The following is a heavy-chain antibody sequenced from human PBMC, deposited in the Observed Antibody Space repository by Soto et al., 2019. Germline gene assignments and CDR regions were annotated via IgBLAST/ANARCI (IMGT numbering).Heavy chain of an antibody. CDR3: GIPEICRFLDFLLHRSLDP. J-gene: IGHJ5*02. Sequence: QHPGKGLEWIGYIYYSGSTYYNPSLKSRVTISVDTSKNQFSLKLASVTASVSFQYYGGIPEICRFLDFLLHRSLDP. CDR2: IYYSGST. V-gene: IGHV4-31*02. D-gene: IGHD2-2*01.